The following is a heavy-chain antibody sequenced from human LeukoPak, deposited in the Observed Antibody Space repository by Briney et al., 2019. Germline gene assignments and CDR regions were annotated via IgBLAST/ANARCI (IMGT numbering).Heavy chain of an antibody. CDR3: AKSNGYGLVDI. D-gene: IGHD3-10*01. CDR1: NYSISSGYY. Sequence: SETLSLTCCVSNYSISSGYYWGWVRQPPGKGLEWIGNIFYSGSTYYSPPLKSRVTISLDTSRNQFSLKLNSVTAADTAVYYCAKSNGYGLVDIWGQGTMVTVSS. V-gene: IGHV4-38-2*01. CDR2: IFYSGST. J-gene: IGHJ3*02.